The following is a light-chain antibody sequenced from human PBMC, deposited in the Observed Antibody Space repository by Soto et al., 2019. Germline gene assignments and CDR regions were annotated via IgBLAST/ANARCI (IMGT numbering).Light chain of an antibody. J-gene: IGKJ1*01. Sequence: AILMTQSASSFSASTGDRVTITCRASQGISSYLAWYQQKPGKAPELLIYAASTLQSGVPSRFSGSGSGTDFNLTISCLQSEDFATYYCQQYYSFPRTFGQGTKVDIK. CDR2: AAS. CDR3: QQYYSFPRT. CDR1: QGISSY. V-gene: IGKV1-8*01.